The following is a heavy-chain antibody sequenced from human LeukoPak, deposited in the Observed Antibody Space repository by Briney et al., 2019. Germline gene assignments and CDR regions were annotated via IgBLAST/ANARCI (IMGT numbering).Heavy chain of an antibody. CDR2: ISSSCSTI. V-gene: IGHV3-11*04. Sequence: GGSLRLSCAASGFTFSDYYMSWIRQAPGKGLEWVSYISSSCSTIYYADAVKGRFTISRDNAKKSLYLQMNSLRAEDTAVYYCAREKRYYGSGSSDVDYWGQGTLVTVSS. CDR1: GFTFSDYY. J-gene: IGHJ4*02. CDR3: AREKRYYGSGSSDVDY. D-gene: IGHD3-10*01.